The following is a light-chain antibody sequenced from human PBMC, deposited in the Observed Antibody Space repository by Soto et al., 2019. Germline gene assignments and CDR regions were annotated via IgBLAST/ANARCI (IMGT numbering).Light chain of an antibody. CDR2: DAS. Sequence: EIVLTESPATLSLSPGERATLSCRASQRVSTYLSWYQQRPVQAPRLLIYDASYRATDIPPRFSGSGSGTDFTLTISSLEPEDFAVYYCQQRSDWQYTFGQGTKVDIK. V-gene: IGKV3-11*01. CDR3: QQRSDWQYT. CDR1: QRVSTY. J-gene: IGKJ2*01.